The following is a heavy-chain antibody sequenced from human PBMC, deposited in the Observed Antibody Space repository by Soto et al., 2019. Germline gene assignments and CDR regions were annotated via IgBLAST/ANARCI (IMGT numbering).Heavy chain of an antibody. Sequence: RASVKVSCKASGYTFTSYYMHWVRQAPGQGLEWMGIINPSGGSTSYAQKFQGRVTMTRDTSTSTVYMELSSLRSEDTAVYYCARASGAAAPKGYWFDPWGQGTLVTVSS. CDR1: GYTFTSYY. CDR3: ARASGAAAPKGYWFDP. CDR2: INPSGGST. V-gene: IGHV1-46*01. D-gene: IGHD6-13*01. J-gene: IGHJ5*02.